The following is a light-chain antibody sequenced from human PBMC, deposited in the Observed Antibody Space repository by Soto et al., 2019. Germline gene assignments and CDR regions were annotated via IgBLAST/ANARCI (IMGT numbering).Light chain of an antibody. CDR2: GAS. J-gene: IGKJ4*01. CDR1: QSVSNNH. CDR3: QQYVSSPLT. Sequence: EIVLTQSPGTLSLSPGEGATLSCRASQSVSNNHLAWYQQKPGHAPRLVISGASSRATAIPDRFSGSGSGTDFALTISRLEPEDFAVYYCQQYVSSPLTFGGGTKVDIK. V-gene: IGKV3-20*01.